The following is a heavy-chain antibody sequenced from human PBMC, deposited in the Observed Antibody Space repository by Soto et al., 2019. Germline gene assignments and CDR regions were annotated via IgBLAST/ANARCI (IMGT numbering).Heavy chain of an antibody. CDR1: GGSISSGGYS. J-gene: IGHJ4*02. Sequence: SETLSLTCAVSGGSISSGGYSWSWIRQPPGKGLEWIGYIYHSGSTYYNPSLKSRVTISVDRSKNQFSLKLSSVTAADTAVYYCARGPSGSYYVDYFDYWGQGTLVTVS. CDR2: IYHSGST. D-gene: IGHD1-26*01. CDR3: ARGPSGSYYVDYFDY. V-gene: IGHV4-30-2*01.